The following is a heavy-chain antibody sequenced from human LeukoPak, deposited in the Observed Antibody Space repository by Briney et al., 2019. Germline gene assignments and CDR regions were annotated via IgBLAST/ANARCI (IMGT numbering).Heavy chain of an antibody. CDR3: ARLAGIEQFDY. CDR1: GGSISSSSYY. CDR2: ICYSGST. J-gene: IGHJ4*02. D-gene: IGHD6-19*01. V-gene: IGHV4-39*01. Sequence: SETLSLTCTVSGGSISSSSYYWGWIRQPPGTGLEWIGSICYSGSTYYNPSLKSRVAISVDTSKNQFSLKLSSVTAADTAVYYCARLAGIEQFDYWGQGTLVTVSS.